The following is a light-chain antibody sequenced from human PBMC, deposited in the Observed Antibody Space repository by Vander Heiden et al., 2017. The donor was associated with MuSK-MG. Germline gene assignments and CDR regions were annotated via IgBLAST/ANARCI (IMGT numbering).Light chain of an antibody. J-gene: IGKJ2*01. Sequence: DIQMTQSPSAMSASVGDRVTITCRASQGIESFLAWFQQKPGKVPKRLIDAASSLQSGVPSRFSGSGSGTEFTLTISSRQPEDFATYCCRHKRFSPTTFGQGTKMDIK. CDR1: QGIESF. CDR3: RHKRFSPTT. V-gene: IGKV1-17*03. CDR2: AAS.